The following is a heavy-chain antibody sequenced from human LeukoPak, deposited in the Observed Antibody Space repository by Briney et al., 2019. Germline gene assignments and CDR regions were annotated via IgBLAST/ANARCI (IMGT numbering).Heavy chain of an antibody. CDR3: ARSREWSPAH. D-gene: IGHD3-3*01. J-gene: IGHJ4*02. Sequence: ASVKVSCKASGYTFTSYDINWVRQATGQGLEWMGWINPNSGGTNYAQKFQGRVTMTRDTSISTAYMELSRLRSDDTAVYYCARSREWSPAHWGQGTLVTVSS. CDR2: INPNSGGT. V-gene: IGHV1-2*02. CDR1: GYTFTSYD.